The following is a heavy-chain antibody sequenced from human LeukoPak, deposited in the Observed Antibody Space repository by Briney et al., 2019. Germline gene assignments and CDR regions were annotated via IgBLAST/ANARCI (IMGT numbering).Heavy chain of an antibody. Sequence: PGGSLRLSCAASGFTFSSYGMHWVRQAPGKGLEWVAVIWYGGSNKYYADSVKGRFTISRDNSKNTLYLQMNSLRAEDTAVYYCARVQHSSGYYFDYWGQGTLVTVSS. CDR1: GFTFSSYG. CDR2: IWYGGSNK. CDR3: ARVQHSSGYYFDY. D-gene: IGHD3-22*01. J-gene: IGHJ4*02. V-gene: IGHV3-33*08.